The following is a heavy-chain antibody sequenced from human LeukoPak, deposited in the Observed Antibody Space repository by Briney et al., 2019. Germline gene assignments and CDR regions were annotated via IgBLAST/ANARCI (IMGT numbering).Heavy chain of an antibody. J-gene: IGHJ3*02. Sequence: SETLSLTCAVSGYSISSGYYWGWTRQPPGKGLEWIGSIYHSGSTYYNPSLKSRVTISVDTSKNQFSPKLSSVTAADTAVYYCARGTRELEWLANDAFDIWGQGTMVTVSS. CDR3: ARGTRELEWLANDAFDI. CDR2: IYHSGST. V-gene: IGHV4-38-2*01. CDR1: GYSISSGYY. D-gene: IGHD3-3*01.